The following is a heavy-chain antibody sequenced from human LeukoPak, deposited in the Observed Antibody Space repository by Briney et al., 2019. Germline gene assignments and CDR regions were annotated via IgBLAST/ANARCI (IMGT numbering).Heavy chain of an antibody. CDR1: GFTFSSYA. V-gene: IGHV3-30-3*01. J-gene: IGHJ3*02. CDR3: ARTQQYSSGWYPGAFDI. D-gene: IGHD6-19*01. Sequence: GGSLRLSCAASGFTFSSYAMHWVRQAPGKGLEWVAVISYDGSNKYYADSVKGRFTISRDNSKNTLYLQINSLRAEDTAVYYCARTQQYSSGWYPGAFDIWGQGTMVTVSS. CDR2: ISYDGSNK.